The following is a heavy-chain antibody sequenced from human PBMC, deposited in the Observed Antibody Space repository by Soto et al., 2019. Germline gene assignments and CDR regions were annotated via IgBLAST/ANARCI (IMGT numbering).Heavy chain of an antibody. CDR1: DFSFTSHG. J-gene: IGHJ4*02. Sequence: QIQLVQSGPEVKKPGASMKVSCKAYDFSFTSHGISWVRQAPGQGLEWMGWISLYNGNTKYAQQFQGRVTMTTDTPTSTAYMELRSLRSDDTAMYFCAIYHLELFRFDYWGQGTLVTVSS. CDR2: ISLYNGNT. V-gene: IGHV1-18*04. D-gene: IGHD2-2*01. CDR3: AIYHLELFRFDY.